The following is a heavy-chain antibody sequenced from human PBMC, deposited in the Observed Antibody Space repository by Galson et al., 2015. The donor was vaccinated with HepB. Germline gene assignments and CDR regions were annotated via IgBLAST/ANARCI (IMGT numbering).Heavy chain of an antibody. V-gene: IGHV3-11*06. CDR2: ISSSSSYT. J-gene: IGHJ4*02. Sequence: SLRLSCAASGFTFSDYYMSWIRQAPGKGLEWVSYISSSSSYTNYADSVKGRFTISRDNAKNSLYLQMNSLRAEDTAVYYCARVGSPSGIAVAGLDYWGQGTLVTVSS. CDR3: ARVGSPSGIAVAGLDY. D-gene: IGHD6-19*01. CDR1: GFTFSDYY.